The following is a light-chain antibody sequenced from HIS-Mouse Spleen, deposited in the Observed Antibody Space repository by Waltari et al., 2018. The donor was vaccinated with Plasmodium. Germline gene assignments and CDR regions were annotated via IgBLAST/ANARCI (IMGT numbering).Light chain of an antibody. J-gene: IGKJ4*01. CDR2: AAS. Sequence: AIRMTQSPSSFSASTGDRVTITCRASQGISSYLAWYQQKPGKAPKLRMYAASTLQSGVPSRVSGSGSGTDFTLTISCLQSEDFATYYCQQYYSYLLTFGGGTKVEIK. V-gene: IGKV1-8*01. CDR3: QQYYSYLLT. CDR1: QGISSY.